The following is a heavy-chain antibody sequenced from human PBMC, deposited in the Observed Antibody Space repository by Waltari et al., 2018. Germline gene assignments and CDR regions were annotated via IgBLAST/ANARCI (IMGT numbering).Heavy chain of an antibody. V-gene: IGHV1-69*08. Sequence: QVQLVQSGAEVKKPGSSVKVSCKASGGTFSSYAISWVRQAPGQGLEWMGMIVPMFSTANYAQKFQGRVTITADKSTSTAYMELSSLRSEDTAVYYCARGPIYGSGSLPLYFDYWGQGPLVTVSS. CDR2: IVPMFSTA. CDR1: GGTFSSYA. CDR3: ARGPIYGSGSLPLYFDY. J-gene: IGHJ4*02. D-gene: IGHD3-10*01.